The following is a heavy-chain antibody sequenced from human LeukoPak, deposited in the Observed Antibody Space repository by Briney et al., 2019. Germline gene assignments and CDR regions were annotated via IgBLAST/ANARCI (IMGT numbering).Heavy chain of an antibody. D-gene: IGHD6-19*01. CDR1: GGTFSSYA. V-gene: IGHV1-69*10. J-gene: IGHJ6*02. CDR3: ARDRDSSVYYYYYYGMDV. Sequence: ASVKVSCKASGGTFSSYAISGVRQTPGQGLEWMGRIIPILGIANYAQKVQGRVTITADKSTSTAYMELSSLRSEDTAVYYCARDRDSSVYYYYYYGMDVWGQGTTVTVSS. CDR2: IIPILGIA.